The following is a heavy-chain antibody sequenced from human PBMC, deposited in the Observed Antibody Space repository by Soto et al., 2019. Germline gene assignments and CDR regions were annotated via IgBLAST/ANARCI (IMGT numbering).Heavy chain of an antibody. Sequence: QVQLQESGPGLVKPSRTLSLTCTVSGGSISSGGYYWSWIRQHPGKGLEWIGYIYYSGSTYYNPSLKSRVTISVDTSKNQFSLKLSSVTAADTAVYYCARMALMTTVTTEFDYWGQGTLVTVSS. CDR1: GGSISSGGYY. CDR3: ARMALMTTVTTEFDY. CDR2: IYYSGST. J-gene: IGHJ4*02. D-gene: IGHD4-17*01. V-gene: IGHV4-31*03.